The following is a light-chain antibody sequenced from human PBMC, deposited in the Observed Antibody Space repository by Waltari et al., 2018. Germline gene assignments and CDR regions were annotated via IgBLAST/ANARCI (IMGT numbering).Light chain of an antibody. CDR1: KYIGDY. V-gene: IGKV3-11*01. Sequence: VLTQSPATPSLSPGDRAPLSCSASKYIGDYLAWYQQKPGQAPRLLMSEASNRATGVPDRFSASGSRTDFTLTVSSLEPEDFAVYYCQNRRNWPLLTFGGGTKVEIK. J-gene: IGKJ4*01. CDR2: EAS. CDR3: QNRRNWPLLT.